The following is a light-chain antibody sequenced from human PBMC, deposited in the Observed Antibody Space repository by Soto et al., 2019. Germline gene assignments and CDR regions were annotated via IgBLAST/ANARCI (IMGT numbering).Light chain of an antibody. J-gene: IGKJ5*01. V-gene: IGKV1-9*01. CDR1: QGISSY. CDR3: HQLNSYPIT. Sequence: DIQITQSPASLSGSLVNIVTITCRASQGISSYLAWYQQKPGKAPKLLIYAASTLQSGVPSRFSGSGSGTDFTLTISSLQPEDFATYYCHQLNSYPITFGHGTRLEIK. CDR2: AAS.